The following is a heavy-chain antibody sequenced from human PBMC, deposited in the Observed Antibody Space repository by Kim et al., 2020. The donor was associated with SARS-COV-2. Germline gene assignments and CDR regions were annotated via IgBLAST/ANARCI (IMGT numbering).Heavy chain of an antibody. J-gene: IGHJ3*02. Sequence: GGSLRLSCAASGFTFSNAWMSWVRQAPGKGLEWVGRIKSKTDGGTTDYAAPVKGRFTISRDDSKNTLYLQMNSLKTEDTAVYYCTILRVATTTRGAFDIWGQGTMVTVSS. CDR2: IKSKTDGGTT. V-gene: IGHV3-15*01. D-gene: IGHD5-12*01. CDR3: TILRVATTTRGAFDI. CDR1: GFTFSNAW.